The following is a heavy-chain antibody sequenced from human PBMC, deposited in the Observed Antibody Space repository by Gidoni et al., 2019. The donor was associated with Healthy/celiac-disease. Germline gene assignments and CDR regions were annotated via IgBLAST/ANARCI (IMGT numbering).Heavy chain of an antibody. D-gene: IGHD3-3*01. J-gene: IGHJ4*02. CDR3: TTVDTIFGPGIFDY. CDR1: GFTFSTAW. CDR2: IKSKTDGGTT. V-gene: IGHV3-15*01. Sequence: EVQLVESGGGLVKPGGSLRLSCAASGFTFSTAWRSWGRQAPGKGLEGVGRIKSKTDGGTTDYAAPVKGRFTISRDDSKNTLYLQMNSLKTEDTAVYYCTTVDTIFGPGIFDYWGQGTLVTVSS.